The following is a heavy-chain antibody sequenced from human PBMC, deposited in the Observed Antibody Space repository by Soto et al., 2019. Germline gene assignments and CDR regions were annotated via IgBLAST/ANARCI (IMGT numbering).Heavy chain of an antibody. CDR2: ISSNGGST. Sequence: PGGSLRLSCSASGFTFSSYAMHWVRQAPGKGLEYVSAISSNGGSTYYADSVKGRFTISRDNSKNTLYLQMSSLRAEDTAVYYCVKYGPMVRGVITSPHYYYYGMDVWGQGTTVTVSS. J-gene: IGHJ6*02. CDR3: VKYGPMVRGVITSPHYYYYGMDV. D-gene: IGHD3-10*01. V-gene: IGHV3-64D*08. CDR1: GFTFSSYA.